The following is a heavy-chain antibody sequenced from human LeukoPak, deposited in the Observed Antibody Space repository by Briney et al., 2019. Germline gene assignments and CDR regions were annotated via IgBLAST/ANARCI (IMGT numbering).Heavy chain of an antibody. D-gene: IGHD6-13*01. CDR2: INHSGST. Sequence: SETLSLTCTVSGVSISGSFYYWGWIRQPPGKGLEWIGEINHSGSTTYNPSLKSRVTLSVDTSKNQFSLKLSSVTAADTALYYCARGLSSSWYRAEYFQQWGQGTLVTVSS. J-gene: IGHJ1*01. CDR3: ARGLSSSWYRAEYFQQ. V-gene: IGHV4-39*07. CDR1: GVSISGSFYY.